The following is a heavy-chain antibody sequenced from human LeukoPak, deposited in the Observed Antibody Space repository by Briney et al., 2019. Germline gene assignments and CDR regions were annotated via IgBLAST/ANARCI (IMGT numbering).Heavy chain of an antibody. V-gene: IGHV3-23*01. Sequence: GGSLRLSCVASGFTFSSYAMSWVRQAPEKGLEWVSVISGSGGTTHDADSVKGRFTISRDNSKNTLYLQMNSLRAEDTAVYYCATDRVDMVTTKRFDYWGQGTLVTVSS. J-gene: IGHJ4*02. CDR3: ATDRVDMVTTKRFDY. CDR2: ISGSGGTT. D-gene: IGHD5-12*01. CDR1: GFTFSSYA.